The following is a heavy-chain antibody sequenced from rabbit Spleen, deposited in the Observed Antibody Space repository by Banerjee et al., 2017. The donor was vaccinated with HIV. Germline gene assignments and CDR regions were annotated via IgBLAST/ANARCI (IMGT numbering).Heavy chain of an antibody. V-gene: IGHV1S40*01. J-gene: IGHJ4*01. CDR2: IDVVKSGST. CDR1: GLDLSSNYW. D-gene: IGHD1-1*01. CDR3: ARSILAVVLFIKIPYYFSL. Sequence: QSLEESGGDLVKPGASLTLTCKASGLDLSSNYWICWVRQAPGKGLEWIACIDVVKSGSTDYASWAKGRFAISKTSSTTVTLQMTSLTAADTATYFCARSILAVVLFIKIPYYFSLWGQGTLVTVS.